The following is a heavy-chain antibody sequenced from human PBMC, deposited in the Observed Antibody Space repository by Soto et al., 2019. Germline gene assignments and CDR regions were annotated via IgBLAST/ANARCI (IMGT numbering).Heavy chain of an antibody. CDR1: GFTFSTYT. CDR2: ISCGSSYI. V-gene: IGHV3-21*01. D-gene: IGHD3-10*01. CDR3: ARDILSGGAYPDS. J-gene: IGHJ5*01. Sequence: SGGSLRLSCAASGFTFSTYTMNWVRQAPGKGLEWISSISCGSSYIYYAGSVKGRFTISRDNAKNSLFLQMNSLRADDTAVYYCARDILSGGAYPDSWGQGTKVTVSS.